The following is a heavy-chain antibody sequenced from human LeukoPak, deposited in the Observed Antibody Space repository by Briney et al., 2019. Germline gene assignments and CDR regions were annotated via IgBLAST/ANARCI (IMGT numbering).Heavy chain of an antibody. CDR1: GFTLSSYA. V-gene: IGHV3-23*01. CDR2: ISSGGGDT. CDR3: AKAEGATLYYYGVDV. J-gene: IGHJ6*02. Sequence: QPGESLRLSCAPSGFTLSSYAMSWVRQAPGNGLEWVSTISSGGGDTYIADSVKGRFTISRDNSKYTLYLQMNRLRADDTAVYYCAKAEGATLYYYGVDVWGQGTTVTVSS.